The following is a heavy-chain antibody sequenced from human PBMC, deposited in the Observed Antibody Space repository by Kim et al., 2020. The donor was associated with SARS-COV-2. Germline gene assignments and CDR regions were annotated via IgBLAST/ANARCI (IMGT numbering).Heavy chain of an antibody. CDR3: ARRVIMRPRLDN. CDR1: GFTFNNYF. CDR2: INEDESEK. Sequence: GGSLRLSCAASGFTFNNYFMTWVRQAPGKGLEWVANINEDESEKSYVDSVKGRFTISRDNAKNLLFLQMRSLRAEDTAVYYLARRVIMRPRLDNWGQGTLVTVYS. D-gene: IGHD3-10*01. V-gene: IGHV3-7*01. J-gene: IGHJ4*02.